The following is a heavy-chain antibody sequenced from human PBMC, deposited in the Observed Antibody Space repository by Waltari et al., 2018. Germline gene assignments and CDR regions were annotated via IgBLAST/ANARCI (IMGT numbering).Heavy chain of an antibody. D-gene: IGHD6-19*01. CDR1: GFTFSGSA. CDR3: TRVGSSGWYFIDY. J-gene: IGHJ4*02. Sequence: EVQLVESGGGFVQPGGSLKLSCAASGFTFSGSAMHWVRQASGKGLEWVGRIRSKANSCATAYAASVKVRFTISRDDSKNTAYLQMNSLKTEDTAVYYCTRVGSSGWYFIDYWGQGTLVTVSS. V-gene: IGHV3-73*01. CDR2: IRSKANSCAT.